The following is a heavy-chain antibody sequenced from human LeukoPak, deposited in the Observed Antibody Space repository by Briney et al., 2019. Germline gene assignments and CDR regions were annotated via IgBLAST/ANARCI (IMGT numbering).Heavy chain of an antibody. V-gene: IGHV3-48*01. CDR1: GFTFSTNS. CDR2: ISRSGSTI. CDR3: ALANWGSPFDY. J-gene: IGHJ4*02. Sequence: GGSLRLSCAASGFTFSTNSIHWVRQAPGKGLEWVSYISRSGSTIYYADSVKGRFTVSRDNARSSLYLQMNSLRAEDTAVYYCALANWGSPFDYWGQGILVTVSS. D-gene: IGHD7-27*01.